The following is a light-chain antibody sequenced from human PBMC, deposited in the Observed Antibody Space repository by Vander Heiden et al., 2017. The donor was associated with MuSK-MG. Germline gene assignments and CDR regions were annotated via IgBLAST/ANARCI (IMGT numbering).Light chain of an antibody. J-gene: IGKJ1*01. Sequence: IQMTQSPSTLPASVGERVTITCRASQSISNWLAWYQQKPGKAPKLLIYQASNLQSGVPSRFSGSGSGTEFTLTISSLQPDDFATYYCQRYNPYPTWTFGQGTRVEFK. CDR2: QAS. CDR3: QRYNPYPTWT. CDR1: QSISNW. V-gene: IGKV1-5*03.